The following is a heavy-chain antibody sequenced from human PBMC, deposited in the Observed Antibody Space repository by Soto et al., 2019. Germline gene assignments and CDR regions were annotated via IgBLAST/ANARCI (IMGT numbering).Heavy chain of an antibody. V-gene: IGHV3-33*01. CDR1: GFTFSSYG. D-gene: IGHD3-22*01. J-gene: IGHJ6*02. CDR2: IWYDGSNK. Sequence: PGGSLRLSCAASGFTFSSYGMHWVRQAPGKGLEWVAVIWYDGSNKYYADSVKGRFTISRDNSKNTLYLQMNSLRAEDTAVYYCARDRTEYYYDSSGYGYYYGMDVWGQGTTVTVSS. CDR3: ARDRTEYYYDSSGYGYYYGMDV.